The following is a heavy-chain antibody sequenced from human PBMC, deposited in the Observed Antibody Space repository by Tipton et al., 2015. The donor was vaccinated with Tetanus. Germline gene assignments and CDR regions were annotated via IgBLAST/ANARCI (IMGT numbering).Heavy chain of an antibody. CDR2: IDYSGNT. J-gene: IGHJ6*02. CDR3: ARDCSTDGCHSRGLDV. CDR1: GGSISSNY. V-gene: IGHV4-59*01. Sequence: TLSLTCTVSGGSISSNYWSWIRQPPGKGPEWLGHIDYSGNTNYNSSLKGRATISLNTPKNQFSLKLTSLTAADTAVYYCARDCSTDGCHSRGLDVWGQGTTVTVSS. D-gene: IGHD2-21*01.